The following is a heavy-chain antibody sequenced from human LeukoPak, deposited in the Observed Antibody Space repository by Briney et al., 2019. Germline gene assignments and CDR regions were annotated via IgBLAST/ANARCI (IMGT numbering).Heavy chain of an antibody. J-gene: IGHJ5*02. CDR3: ARGGGRRVWFDR. CDR1: GGTFSSYA. Sequence: VPVSCMASGGTFSSYAMSWVRQAPGQGGEWMGVIFSIFGRANYEQKFRGRVTTTADESTRTAYMDLSSLRSADTAAYYFARGGGRRVWFDRWG. V-gene: IGHV1-69*01. D-gene: IGHD2-15*01. CDR2: IFSIFGRA.